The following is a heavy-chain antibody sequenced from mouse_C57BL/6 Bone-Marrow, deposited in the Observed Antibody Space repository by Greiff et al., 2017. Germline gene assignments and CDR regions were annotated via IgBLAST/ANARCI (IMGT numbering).Heavy chain of an antibody. V-gene: IGHV1-58*01. Sequence: VQLQQSGAELVRPGSSVKMSCKTSGYTFTSYGINWVKQRPGQGLEWIGYIYLGNGYTEYNEKFKGKATLTSDTSSSTAYMQLSSLTSEDYAMYFCARERTIYDGYCVGYAMDYWGQGTSVTVSS. D-gene: IGHD2-3*01. CDR3: ARERTIYDGYCVGYAMDY. J-gene: IGHJ4*01. CDR2: IYLGNGYT. CDR1: GYTFTSYG.